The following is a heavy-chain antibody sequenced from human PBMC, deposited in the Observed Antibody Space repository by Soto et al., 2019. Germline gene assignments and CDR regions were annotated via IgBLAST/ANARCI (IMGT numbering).Heavy chain of an antibody. CDR2: IYYSGST. CDR3: ARHAETQLWLEAGWFDP. D-gene: IGHD5-18*01. J-gene: IGHJ5*02. CDR1: GGSISSSSYY. Sequence: SETLSLTCTVSGGSISSSSYYWGWIRQPPGKGLEWIGSIYYSGSTYYNPSLKSRVTISADTSKNQFSLKLSSVTAADTAVYYCARHAETQLWLEAGWFDPWGQGTLVTVSS. V-gene: IGHV4-39*01.